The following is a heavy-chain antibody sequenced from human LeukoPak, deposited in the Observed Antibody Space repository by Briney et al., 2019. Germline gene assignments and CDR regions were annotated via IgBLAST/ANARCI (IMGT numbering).Heavy chain of an antibody. CDR1: GGSISSGGY. J-gene: IGHJ4*02. CDR3: ARRGDDILTGYYYFDY. Sequence: SETLSLTCTVSGGSISSGGYWSWIPQHPGKGLEWIGYIYYSGSTYYNPSLKSRVTISVVTSKNQFSLKLSSVTAADTAVYYCARRGDDILTGYYYFDYWGQGTLVTVSS. V-gene: IGHV4-31*03. CDR2: IYYSGST. D-gene: IGHD3-9*01.